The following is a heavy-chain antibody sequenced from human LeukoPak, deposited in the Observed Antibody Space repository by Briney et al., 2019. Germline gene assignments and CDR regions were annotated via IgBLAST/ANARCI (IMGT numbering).Heavy chain of an antibody. Sequence: SETLSLTCAVYGGSFSGYYWSWIRQPPGKGLEWIGEINHSGSTNYNPSLKSRVTISVDTSKNQFSLKLSSVTAADTAVYYCARAVAVSYFGYWGQGTLVTVSS. V-gene: IGHV4-34*01. CDR2: INHSGST. J-gene: IGHJ4*02. CDR1: GGSFSGYY. CDR3: ARAVAVSYFGY. D-gene: IGHD6-19*01.